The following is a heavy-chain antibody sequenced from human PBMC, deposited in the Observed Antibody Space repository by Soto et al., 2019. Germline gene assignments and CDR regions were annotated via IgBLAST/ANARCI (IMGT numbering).Heavy chain of an antibody. CDR1: GYTLTELS. D-gene: IGHD3-3*01. CDR2: FDPEDGET. V-gene: IGHV1-24*01. Sequence: ASVKVSCKVSGYTLTELSMHWVRQAPGKGLEWMGGFDPEDGETIYAQKFQGRVTMTEDTSTDTAYMELSSLRSEDTAVYYCAVRFLEWLPSRHNGMDVWGQGTTVTVSS. CDR3: AVRFLEWLPSRHNGMDV. J-gene: IGHJ6*02.